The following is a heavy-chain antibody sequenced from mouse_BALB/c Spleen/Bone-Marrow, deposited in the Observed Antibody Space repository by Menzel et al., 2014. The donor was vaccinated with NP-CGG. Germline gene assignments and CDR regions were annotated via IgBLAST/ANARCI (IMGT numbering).Heavy chain of an antibody. J-gene: IGHJ3*01. V-gene: IGHV14-3*02. CDR2: IDPANGNT. Sequence: VQLQQSGAELVKPGASVMLSCTASGFNIKDTHMHWAKQGPEQGLEWIGRIDPANGNTKYDPNFQGKATITADTSSNTAYLQLSSLTSEDTAVYYCSRDYGGTAWFACWGHGTLVTVSA. CDR3: SRDYGGTAWFAC. CDR1: GFNIKDTH. D-gene: IGHD1-1*01.